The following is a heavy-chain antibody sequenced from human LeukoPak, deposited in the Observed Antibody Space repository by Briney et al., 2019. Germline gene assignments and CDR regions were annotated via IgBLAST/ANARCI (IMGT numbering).Heavy chain of an antibody. CDR2: IYHSGSI. D-gene: IGHD2-8*01. Sequence: PSETLSPTCAVSGGSISSGGYSWGWIRQPPGKGLEWIGYIYHSGSIYYNPSLKSRVTIPVDRSKNQFSLKLSSVTAADTAVYYCAREMDYYGMDVWGQGTTVTVSS. CDR1: GGSISSGGYS. J-gene: IGHJ6*02. V-gene: IGHV4-30-2*01. CDR3: AREMDYYGMDV.